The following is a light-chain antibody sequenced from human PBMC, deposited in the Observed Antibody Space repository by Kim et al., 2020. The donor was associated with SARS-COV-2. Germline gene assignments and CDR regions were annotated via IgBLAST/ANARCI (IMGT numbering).Light chain of an antibody. CDR3: QQANSFPLS. CDR1: QGISRW. CDR2: DAS. V-gene: IGKV1-12*01. J-gene: IGKJ4*01. Sequence: DIQMTQSPSSLSASIGDRVTITCRASQGISRWLAWYQQKPGKPPSLLIYDASSLQSGVPSRFSGSGFGTDFTLTISNLQPEDFATYYCQQANSFPLSFGCGTKVDIK.